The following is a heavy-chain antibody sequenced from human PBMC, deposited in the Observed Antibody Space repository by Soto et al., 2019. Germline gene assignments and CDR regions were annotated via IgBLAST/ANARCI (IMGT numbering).Heavy chain of an antibody. Sequence: GGSLRLSCAASGFTFSSYAMHWVRQAPGKGLEWVALISYDGSDKDYADSVKGRFTISRDNSRNTLFLQMNSLRAKDTAVYYCARDYYKYYDSSGYYRSPAYWGQGTLVTVSS. CDR1: GFTFSSYA. CDR3: ARDYYKYYDSSGYYRSPAY. J-gene: IGHJ4*02. CDR2: ISYDGSDK. D-gene: IGHD3-22*01. V-gene: IGHV3-30-3*01.